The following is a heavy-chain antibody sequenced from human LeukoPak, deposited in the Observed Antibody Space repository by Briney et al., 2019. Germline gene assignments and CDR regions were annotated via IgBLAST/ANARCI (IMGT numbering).Heavy chain of an antibody. CDR3: VRDYCSGGSCYESKWFDP. Sequence: GGSLRLSCAASGFTFSKYGMYWVRQAPGKGLESVAVIWFDGINTNHADSVKGRFIVSRDNSKNTLFLQMNSLRAEDTAVYFCVRDYCSGGSCYESKWFDPWGQGTLVTVSS. D-gene: IGHD2-15*01. CDR2: IWFDGINT. J-gene: IGHJ5*02. V-gene: IGHV3-33*07. CDR1: GFTFSKYG.